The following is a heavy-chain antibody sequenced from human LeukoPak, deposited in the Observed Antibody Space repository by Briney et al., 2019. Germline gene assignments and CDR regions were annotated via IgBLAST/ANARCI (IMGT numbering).Heavy chain of an antibody. V-gene: IGHV1-2*02. CDR1: GYTFTSYY. CDR3: ARGVWGSYRYFDY. J-gene: IGHJ4*02. CDR2: INPNSGGT. D-gene: IGHD3-16*02. Sequence: ASVKVSCKASGYTFTSYYMHWVRQAPGQGLEWMGWINPNSGGTNYAQKFQGRVTMTRDTSISTAYMELSRLRSDDTAVYYCARGVWGSYRYFDYWGQGTLVTVSS.